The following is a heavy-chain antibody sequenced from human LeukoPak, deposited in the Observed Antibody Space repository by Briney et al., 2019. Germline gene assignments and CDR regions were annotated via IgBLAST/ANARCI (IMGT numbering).Heavy chain of an antibody. Sequence: GGSLRLSCAASGFTFRSFAMHWVRQAPGKGLEWVAIISYDGTKKSYTDFVKGRFTISRDNSKNTLDLQMNSPKTEDTAVYYCARDGGIYYFDSWGQGTLVTVSS. V-gene: IGHV3-30*04. CDR3: ARDGGIYYFDS. J-gene: IGHJ4*02. CDR2: ISYDGTKK. CDR1: GFTFRSFA. D-gene: IGHD3-16*01.